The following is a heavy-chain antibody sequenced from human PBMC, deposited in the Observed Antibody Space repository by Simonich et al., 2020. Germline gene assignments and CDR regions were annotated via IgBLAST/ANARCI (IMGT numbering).Heavy chain of an antibody. CDR2: ISAYKGNT. D-gene: IGHD2-15*01. CDR1: GYTFTSYG. CDR3: ARASRGTWWYYYFDY. Sequence: QVQLVQSGAEVKKPGASVKVSCKASGYTFTSYGISGGRQAPGQGLEGMEWISAYKGNTNYAQKLQGRVTMTTDTSTSTAYMGLRSLRSDDTAVYYCARASRGTWWYYYFDYWGQGTLVTVSS. J-gene: IGHJ4*02. V-gene: IGHV1-18*01.